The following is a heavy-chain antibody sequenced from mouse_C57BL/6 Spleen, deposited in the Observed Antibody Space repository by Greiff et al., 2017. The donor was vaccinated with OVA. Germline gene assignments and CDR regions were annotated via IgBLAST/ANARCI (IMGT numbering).Heavy chain of an antibody. Sequence: VQLQQPGAELVKPGASVKMSCKASGYTFTSYWITWVKQRPGQGLEWIGDIYPGSGSTNYNEKFKSKATLTVDTSSSTAYMQLSSLTSEDSAVYYCAIERDYYGSVDYWGQGTTLTVSS. CDR2: IYPGSGST. V-gene: IGHV1-55*01. J-gene: IGHJ2*01. CDR1: GYTFTSYW. CDR3: AIERDYYGSVDY. D-gene: IGHD1-1*01.